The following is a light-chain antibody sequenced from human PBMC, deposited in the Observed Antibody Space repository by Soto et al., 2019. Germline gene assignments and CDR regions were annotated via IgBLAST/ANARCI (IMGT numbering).Light chain of an antibody. Sequence: QSALTQPASVSGSPGQSITISCTGTSSDVGGYNFVSWYQQHPGKVPKLMIFDVNKRPSGVSDRFSGSKSGNTASLTISGLQAEDEGDYYCCSYTSSSTYVFGIGTKVTVL. CDR3: CSYTSSSTYV. V-gene: IGLV2-14*03. CDR2: DVN. J-gene: IGLJ1*01. CDR1: SSDVGGYNF.